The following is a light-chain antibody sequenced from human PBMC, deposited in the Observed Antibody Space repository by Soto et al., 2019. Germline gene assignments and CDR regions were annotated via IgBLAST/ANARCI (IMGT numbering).Light chain of an antibody. J-gene: IGKJ1*01. CDR2: GAS. CDR3: QHYSNLQTWT. CDR1: QTVSSN. Sequence: EIVMTQSPATLSVSPGERATLSCRASQTVSSNLAWYQQRPGQAPRLLIYGASTRATDIPARFSGSGSETEFTLTISSLQSEDFAVYYCQHYSNLQTWTFGQGTRVEIK. V-gene: IGKV3-15*01.